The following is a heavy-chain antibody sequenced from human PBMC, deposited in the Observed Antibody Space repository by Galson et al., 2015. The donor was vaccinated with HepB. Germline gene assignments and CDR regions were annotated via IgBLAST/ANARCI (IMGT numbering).Heavy chain of an antibody. V-gene: IGHV3-30*04. D-gene: IGHD3-22*01. CDR3: ARSYDSSGYYAQHFDY. Sequence: SLRLSCAASGFTSSSYAMHWVRQAPGKGLEWVAVISYDGSNKYYADSVKGRFTISRDNSKNTLYLQMNSLRAEDTAVYYCARSYDSSGYYAQHFDYWGQGTPVTVSS. J-gene: IGHJ4*02. CDR1: GFTSSSYA. CDR2: ISYDGSNK.